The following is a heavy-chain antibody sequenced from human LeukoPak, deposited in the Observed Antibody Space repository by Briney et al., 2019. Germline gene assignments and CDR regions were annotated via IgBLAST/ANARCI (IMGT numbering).Heavy chain of an antibody. V-gene: IGHV4-59*12. J-gene: IGHJ5*02. CDR2: IYYSGST. CDR1: GGSISSYY. D-gene: IGHD1-26*01. Sequence: SETLSLTCTVSGGSISSYYWSWIRQPPGKGLEWLGYIYYSGSTNYNPSLKSRVTISVDTSKNQFSLKLSSVTAADTAVYYCARDGRELLRRGWFDPWGQGTLVTVSS. CDR3: ARDGRELLRRGWFDP.